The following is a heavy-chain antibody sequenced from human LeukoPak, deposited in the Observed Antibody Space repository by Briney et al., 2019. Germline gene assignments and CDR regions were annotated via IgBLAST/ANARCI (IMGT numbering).Heavy chain of an antibody. V-gene: IGHV4-59*01. D-gene: IGHD5-18*01. CDR3: ASLYSYGYLRDY. J-gene: IGHJ4*02. CDR2: IYYSGST. CDR1: SGSISSYY. Sequence: PSETLSLTCTVSSGSISSYYWSWIRQPPGKGLEWIGYIYYSGSTNYHPSLKSRVTISVDTSKNQFSLKLSSVTAADTAVYYCASLYSYGYLRDYWGQGTLVTVSS.